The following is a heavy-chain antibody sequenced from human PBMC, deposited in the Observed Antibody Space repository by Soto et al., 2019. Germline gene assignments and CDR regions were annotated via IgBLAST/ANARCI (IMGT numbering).Heavy chain of an antibody. J-gene: IGHJ4*02. V-gene: IGHV4-31*03. CDR1: GASISSGGYY. Sequence: QVQLQESGPGLVIPSQTLSLTCTVSGASISSGGYYWSWIRQHPGKGLEWIGYISYSGSTYYNPSLKSRVTLSVDTSKNQFSRRLNSVAAADTAVYHCAGGVLLWGQGTLVTVSS. CDR2: ISYSGST. D-gene: IGHD1-1*01. CDR3: AGGVLL.